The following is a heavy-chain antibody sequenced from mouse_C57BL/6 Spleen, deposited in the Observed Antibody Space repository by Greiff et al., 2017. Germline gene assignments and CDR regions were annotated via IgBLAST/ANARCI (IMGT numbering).Heavy chain of an antibody. D-gene: IGHD2-2*01. CDR2: IDPSDSYT. CDR1: GYTFTSYW. Sequence: QVQLQQPGAELVMPGASVKLSCKASGYTFTSYWMHWVKQRPGQGLEWIGEIDPSDSYTNYNHKFKGKSTLTVDKSSSPAYMQLSSLTSEDSAVYYCARGNGYYYAMDYWGQGTSVTVSS. CDR3: ARGNGYYYAMDY. J-gene: IGHJ4*01. V-gene: IGHV1-69*01.